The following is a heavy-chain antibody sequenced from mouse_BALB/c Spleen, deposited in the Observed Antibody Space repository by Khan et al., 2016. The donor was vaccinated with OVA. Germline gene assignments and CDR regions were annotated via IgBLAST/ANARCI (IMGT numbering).Heavy chain of an antibody. CDR3: ATSYYCGYYFDY. Sequence: EVELVESGGGLVQPGGSRKLSCAASGFTFSSYGMHWVRQAPEKGLEWVAYISGDSSTIYYTDTVKGRFTISRDNPKNTLSLQMTSLMSEDTAMYEGATSYYCGYYFDYWGPGTTLTVSS. J-gene: IGHJ2*01. V-gene: IGHV5-17*02. D-gene: IGHD1-1*01. CDR1: GFTFSSYG. CDR2: ISGDSSTI.